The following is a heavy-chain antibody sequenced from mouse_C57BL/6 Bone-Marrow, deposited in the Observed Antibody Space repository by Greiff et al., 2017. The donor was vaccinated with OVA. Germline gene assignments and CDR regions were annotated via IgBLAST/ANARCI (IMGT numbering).Heavy chain of an antibody. Sequence: QVQLQQPGAELVMPGASVKLSCKASGYTFTSYWMHWVKQRPGQGLEWIGEIDPSDSYTNYNQKFKGKSTLTVDKSSSTAYMQLSSLTSEDSAVYYCARRPPITTVPYWYFDVWGTGTTVTVSS. CDR2: IDPSDSYT. CDR1: GYTFTSYW. V-gene: IGHV1-69*01. CDR3: ARRPPITTVPYWYFDV. D-gene: IGHD1-1*01. J-gene: IGHJ1*03.